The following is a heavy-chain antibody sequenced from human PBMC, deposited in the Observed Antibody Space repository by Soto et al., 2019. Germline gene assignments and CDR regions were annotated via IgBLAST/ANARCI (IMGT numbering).Heavy chain of an antibody. V-gene: IGHV6-1*01. CDR1: GDSVSSNSAA. Sequence: SQTLSLTCAISGDSVSSNSAAWNWIRQSPSRVLEWLGRTYYRSKWYNDYAVSVKSRITINPDTSKNQFSLQLNSVTPDDTAVYYRARLDVKNVRGVTVYAIDVWGQGTPVRVS. CDR3: ARLDVKNVRGVTVYAIDV. J-gene: IGHJ6*02. D-gene: IGHD3-10*01. CDR2: TYYRSKWYN.